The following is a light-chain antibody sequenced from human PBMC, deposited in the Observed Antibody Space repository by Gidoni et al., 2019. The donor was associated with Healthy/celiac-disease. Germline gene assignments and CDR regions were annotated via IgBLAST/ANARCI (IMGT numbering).Light chain of an antibody. CDR3: QQYYSTPPYT. V-gene: IGKV4-1*01. J-gene: IGKJ2*01. CDR1: QSVLYSSNNKNY. CDR2: WAS. Sequence: DIVMTQSPDSQAVGLGERATIKCKSSQSVLYSSNNKNYLSWYQQKPGQPPKLLIYWASTRESGVPDRFSGSGSVTDFTLTISSLQAEDVAVYYCQQYYSTPPYTFGQGTKLEIK.